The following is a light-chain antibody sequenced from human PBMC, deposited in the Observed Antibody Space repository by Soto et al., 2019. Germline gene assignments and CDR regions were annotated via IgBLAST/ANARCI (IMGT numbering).Light chain of an antibody. J-gene: IGLJ2*01. V-gene: IGLV2-8*01. CDR3: ASYGGRDDMI. CDR1: SSDVGGYDR. CDR2: GVT. Sequence: QSALTQPPSASGSPGQSVTIACTGTSSDVGGYDRVSWFQQNPGKAPKLRIYGVTDRISGVPYRFSGSKSGNTASLTVSGLQAEDEADYYCASYGGRDDMIFGGGTKVTVL.